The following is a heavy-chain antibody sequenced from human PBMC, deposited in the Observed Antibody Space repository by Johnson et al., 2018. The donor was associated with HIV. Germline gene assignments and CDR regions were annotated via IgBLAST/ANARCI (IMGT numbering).Heavy chain of an antibody. CDR3: ERRGYSSSGGAFDI. Sequence: QEQLVESGGGLVQPGGSLRLSCAASGFTVSSNYMSWVRQAPGKGLEWVAVISYDGSNKYYADSVKGRFTISRDNSKNTLYLQMNSLRAEDTAVYYCERRGYSSSGGAFDIWGQGTMVTVSS. V-gene: IGHV3-30-3*01. CDR2: ISYDGSNK. J-gene: IGHJ3*02. CDR1: GFTVSSNY. D-gene: IGHD6-6*01.